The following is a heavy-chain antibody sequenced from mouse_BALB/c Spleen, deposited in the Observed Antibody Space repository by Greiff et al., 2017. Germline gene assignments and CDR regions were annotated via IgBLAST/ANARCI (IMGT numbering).Heavy chain of an antibody. V-gene: IGHV1-87*01. CDR1: GYTFTSYW. CDR3: ARSGWDEGAFDY. J-gene: IGHJ2*01. Sequence: VKLMESGAELARPGASVKLSCKASGYTFTSYWMQWVKQRPGQGLEWIGAIYPGDGDTRYTQKFKGKATLTADKSSSTAYMQLSSLASEDSAVYYCARSGWDEGAFDYWGQGTTLTVSS. CDR2: IYPGDGDT. D-gene: IGHD4-1*01.